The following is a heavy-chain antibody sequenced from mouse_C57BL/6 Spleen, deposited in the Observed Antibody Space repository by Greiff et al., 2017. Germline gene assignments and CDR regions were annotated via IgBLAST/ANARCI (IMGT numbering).Heavy chain of an antibody. J-gene: IGHJ2*01. D-gene: IGHD1-1*01. Sequence: EVHLVESGGGLVKPGGSLKLSCAASGFTFSDYGMHWVRQAPEKGLEWVAYISSGSSTIYYADTVKGRFTISRDNAKNTLFLQMTSLRSEDSALYDCARDYYGSSYDFYFDYWGQGTTLTVSS. CDR1: GFTFSDYG. CDR2: ISSGSSTI. CDR3: ARDYYGSSYDFYFDY. V-gene: IGHV5-17*01.